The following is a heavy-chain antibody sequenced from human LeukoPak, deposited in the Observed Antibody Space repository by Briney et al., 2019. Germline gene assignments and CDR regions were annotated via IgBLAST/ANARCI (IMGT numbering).Heavy chain of an antibody. V-gene: IGHV3-9*01. D-gene: IGHD2-2*01. CDR1: GFTFNDYA. CDR2: ISWKSGSL. Sequence: PGGSLRLSCAASGFTFNDYAMHWVRQAPGKGLEWVSGISWKSGSLGYADSVKGRFTISRDNAKNTLYLQMNSLRAEDTAVYYCAKGARYCSSTSCYPPYYYYMDVWGKGTTVTVSS. CDR3: AKGARYCSSTSCYPPYYYYMDV. J-gene: IGHJ6*03.